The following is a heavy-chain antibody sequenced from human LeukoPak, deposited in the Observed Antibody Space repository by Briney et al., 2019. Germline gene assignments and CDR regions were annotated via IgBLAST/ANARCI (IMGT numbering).Heavy chain of an antibody. J-gene: IGHJ2*01. CDR1: GGSISSYY. V-gene: IGHV4-59*08. CDR3: ARRNGRGGSYSTGYFDL. Sequence: PSETLSLTCTVSGGSISSYYWSWIRQPPGKGLEWIGYIYYSGSTNYNPSLKSRVTISVDTSKNQFSLKLRSVTAADTAVYYCARRNGRGGSYSTGYFDLWGRGTLVTVSS. D-gene: IGHD1-26*01. CDR2: IYYSGST.